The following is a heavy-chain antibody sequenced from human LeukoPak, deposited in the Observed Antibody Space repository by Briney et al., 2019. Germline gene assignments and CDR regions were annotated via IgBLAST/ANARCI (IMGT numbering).Heavy chain of an antibody. CDR2: IYYSGST. CDR1: GGSISTYY. J-gene: IGHJ4*02. V-gene: IGHV4-59*01. D-gene: IGHD4-17*01. CDR3: ANSIDFDYGDYYFGY. Sequence: SETLSLTCTVSGGSISTYYWSWIRQPPGKGLEWIGYIYYSGSTNYNSSLKSRVTISVDTSKNQFSLKLSSVTAADTAVYYCANSIDFDYGDYYFGYWGQGALVTISS.